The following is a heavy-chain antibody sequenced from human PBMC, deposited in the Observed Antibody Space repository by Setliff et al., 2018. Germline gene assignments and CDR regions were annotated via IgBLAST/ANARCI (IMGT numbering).Heavy chain of an antibody. J-gene: IGHJ4*02. Sequence: GASVKVSCKASGYDFTGYNLHWVRQAPGQGLGWMGWINPKSGFTKYAQRFQGRVTMTRDTSSSTAYMELRGLRSDDTAVYFCAKQGDLAFDYWGQGTQVTVSS. CDR1: GYDFTGYN. CDR2: INPKSGFT. D-gene: IGHD3-16*01. V-gene: IGHV1-2*02. CDR3: AKQGDLAFDY.